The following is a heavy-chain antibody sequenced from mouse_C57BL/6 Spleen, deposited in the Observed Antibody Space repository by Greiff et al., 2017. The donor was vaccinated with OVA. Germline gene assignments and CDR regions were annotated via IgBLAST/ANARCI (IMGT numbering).Heavy chain of an antibody. D-gene: IGHD1-1*01. CDR1: GYSITSGYY. J-gene: IGHJ4*01. CDR2: ISYDGSN. V-gene: IGHV3-6*01. CDR3: ARGYYGSSYGVYYAMDY. Sequence: ESGPGLVKPSQSLSLTCSVTGYSITSGYYWNWIRQFPGNKLEWMGYISYDGSNNYNPSLKNRISITRDTSKNQFFLKLNSVTTEDTATYYCARGYYGSSYGVYYAMDYWGQGTSVTVSS.